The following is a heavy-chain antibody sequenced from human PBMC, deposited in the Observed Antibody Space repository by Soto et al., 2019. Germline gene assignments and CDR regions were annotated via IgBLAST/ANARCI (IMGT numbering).Heavy chain of an antibody. CDR3: VSVYTSGRYNLDY. CDR1: GFTFSDHY. D-gene: IGHD6-19*01. J-gene: IGHJ4*02. CDR2: TRNKANSYTT. V-gene: IGHV3-72*01. Sequence: PVGSLRLSCAASGFTFSDHYMDWVRQAPGKGLEWVGRTRNKANSYTTEYAASVKGRFTISRDASKNSLYLQMNSLKTEDTALYYCVSVYTSGRYNLDYWGQGTQVTVSS.